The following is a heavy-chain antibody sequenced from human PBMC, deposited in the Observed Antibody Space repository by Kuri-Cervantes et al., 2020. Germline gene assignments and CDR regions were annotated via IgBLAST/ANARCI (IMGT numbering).Heavy chain of an antibody. V-gene: IGHV4-30-4*02. J-gene: IGHJ6*02. D-gene: IGHD5-12*01. CDR1: GGSISSGDYY. CDR2: IYYSGST. CDR3: ARDTIVATTRYGDYYYYYGMDV. Sequence: SETLSLTCTVSGGSISSGDYYWSWIRQPPGKGLEWIGYIYYSGSTYYNPSLKSRVTISVDTSKNQFSLKLSSVTAADTAVYYCARDTIVATTRYGDYYYYYGMDVWGQGTTVTVSS.